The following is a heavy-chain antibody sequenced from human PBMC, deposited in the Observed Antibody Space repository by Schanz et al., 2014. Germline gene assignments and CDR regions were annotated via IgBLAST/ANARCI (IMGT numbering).Heavy chain of an antibody. D-gene: IGHD2-2*01. J-gene: IGHJ1*01. CDR3: ARDTAQSCIGPSCFEYFQH. Sequence: VHLVESGGGVVQPGRSLRLSCTGSRFTISRNPIHWVRQAPGKGLEWVSSISSSSSYISYADSVKGRFTISRDNAKNSLYLQMNSLRAEDTALYYCARDTAQSCIGPSCFEYFQHWGQGALVTVSS. CDR2: ISSSSSYI. CDR1: RFTISRNP. V-gene: IGHV3-21*04.